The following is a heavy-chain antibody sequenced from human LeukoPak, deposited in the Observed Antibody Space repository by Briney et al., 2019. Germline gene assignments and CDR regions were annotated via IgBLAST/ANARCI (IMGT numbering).Heavy chain of an antibody. D-gene: IGHD3-10*01. Sequence: PGGSLRLSCAASGFTFSSYSMNWVRQAPGKGLEWVSSISSSSSYIYYADSVKGRFTISRDNAKNSLYLQMNSLRAEDTAVYYCARALGVGSASNGMDVWGRGTTVTVSS. J-gene: IGHJ6*02. CDR2: ISSSSSYI. V-gene: IGHV3-21*01. CDR1: GFTFSSYS. CDR3: ARALGVGSASNGMDV.